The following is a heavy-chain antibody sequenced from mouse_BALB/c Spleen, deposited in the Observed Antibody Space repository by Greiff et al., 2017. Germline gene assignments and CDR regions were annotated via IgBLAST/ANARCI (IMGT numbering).Heavy chain of an antibody. CDR2: INSNGGST. J-gene: IGHJ4*01. CDR3: ARDVYYDYPYYYAMDY. V-gene: IGHV5-6-3*01. CDR1: GFTFSSYG. Sequence: EVKLMESGGGLVQPGGSLKLSCAASGFTFSSYGMSWVRQTPDKRLELVATINSNGGSTYYPDSVKGRFTISRDNAKNTLYLQMSSLKSEDTAMYYRARDVYYDYPYYYAMDYWGQGTSVTVSS. D-gene: IGHD2-4*01.